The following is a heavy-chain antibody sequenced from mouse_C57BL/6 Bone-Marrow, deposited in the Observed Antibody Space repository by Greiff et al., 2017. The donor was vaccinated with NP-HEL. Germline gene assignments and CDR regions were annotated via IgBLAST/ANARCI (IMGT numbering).Heavy chain of an antibody. CDR1: GFTFSDYY. Sequence: DVQLVESGGGLVQPGGSLKLSCAASGFTFSDYYMYWVRQTPEKRLEWVAYISNGGGSTYYPDTVKGRFTISRDNAKNTLYLQMSRLKSEDTAMYYCARHYYGSSLRFAYWGQGTLVTVSA. D-gene: IGHD1-1*01. CDR3: ARHYYGSSLRFAY. V-gene: IGHV5-12*01. CDR2: ISNGGGST. J-gene: IGHJ3*01.